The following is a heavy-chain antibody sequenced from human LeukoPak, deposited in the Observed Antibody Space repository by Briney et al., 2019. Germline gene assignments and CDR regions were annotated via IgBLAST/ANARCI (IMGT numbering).Heavy chain of an antibody. CDR1: GGTFSSYA. Sequence: SVKVSCKASGGTFSSYAISWVRQAPGQGLEWMGRIIPILGIANYAQKFQGRVTITADKSTSTAYMELSSLRSEDTAVYYCAHSSGWDCSGGSCYDYWGQGTLVTVSS. CDR2: IIPILGIA. D-gene: IGHD2-15*01. CDR3: AHSSGWDCSGGSCYDY. V-gene: IGHV1-69*04. J-gene: IGHJ4*02.